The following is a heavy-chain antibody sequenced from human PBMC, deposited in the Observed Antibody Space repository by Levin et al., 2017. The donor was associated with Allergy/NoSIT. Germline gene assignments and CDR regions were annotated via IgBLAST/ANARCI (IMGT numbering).Heavy chain of an antibody. D-gene: IGHD3-10*01. CDR2: ISYDGSNK. CDR3: AKGTTMVRGVWTDAFDI. Sequence: PGESLKISCAASGFTFSSYGMHWVRQAPGKGLEWVAVISYDGSNKYYADSVKGRFTISRDNSKNTLYLQMNSLRAEDTAVYYCAKGTTMVRGVWTDAFDIWGQGTMVTVSS. V-gene: IGHV3-30*18. CDR1: GFTFSSYG. J-gene: IGHJ3*02.